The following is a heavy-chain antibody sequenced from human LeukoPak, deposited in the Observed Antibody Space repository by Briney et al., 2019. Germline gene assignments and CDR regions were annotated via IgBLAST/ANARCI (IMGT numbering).Heavy chain of an antibody. CDR1: GVTFSTYG. Sequence: GGSLRLSCAVSGVTFSTYGMHWVRQAPGKGLEWVAFISYDGSNKYYADSVKGRFTISRDNSKNTLYLEMNSLRPEDTALYCCAKDYSSSSDYFGFWGQGTLVTVSS. CDR2: ISYDGSNK. J-gene: IGHJ4*02. CDR3: AKDYSSSSDYFGF. V-gene: IGHV3-30*18. D-gene: IGHD6-13*01.